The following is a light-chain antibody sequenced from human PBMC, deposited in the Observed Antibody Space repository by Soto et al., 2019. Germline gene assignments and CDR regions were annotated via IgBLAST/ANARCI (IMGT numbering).Light chain of an antibody. Sequence: QSALTQPRSVSGSPGQSVTISCTGTSSDVGDYNYVSWYQQHPGKAPKLMIYDVSKRPSGVPVRFSGSKSGNTASLTISGLQAEYEADYYCCSYAGSYSLVFGTGTKLTVL. CDR2: DVS. V-gene: IGLV2-11*01. J-gene: IGLJ1*01. CDR3: CSYAGSYSLV. CDR1: SSDVGDYNY.